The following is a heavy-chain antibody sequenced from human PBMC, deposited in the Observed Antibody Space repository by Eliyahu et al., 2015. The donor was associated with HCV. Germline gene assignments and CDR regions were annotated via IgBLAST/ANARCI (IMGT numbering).Heavy chain of an antibody. D-gene: IGHD6-6*01. CDR2: SSSSTI. Sequence: SSSSTIYYADSVKGRFTISRDNAKNSLYLQMNSLRAEDTAVYYCARGLYSSSSPFDYWGQGTLVTVSS. CDR3: ARGLYSSSSPFDY. V-gene: IGHV3-48*01. J-gene: IGHJ4*02.